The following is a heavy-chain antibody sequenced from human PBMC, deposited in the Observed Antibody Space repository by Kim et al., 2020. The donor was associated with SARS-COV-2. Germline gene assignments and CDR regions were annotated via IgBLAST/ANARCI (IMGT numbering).Heavy chain of an antibody. V-gene: IGHV1-18*01. CDR2: T. Sequence: TKYSQKVQGRVIMTPDTSTNTAYMELWSLRSDDTAMYYCARGAYGDVSFDYWGQGTLVTVSS. D-gene: IGHD4-17*01. J-gene: IGHJ4*02. CDR3: ARGAYGDVSFDY.